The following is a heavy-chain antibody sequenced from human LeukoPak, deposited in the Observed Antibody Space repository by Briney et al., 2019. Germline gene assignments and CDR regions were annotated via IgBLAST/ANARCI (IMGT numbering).Heavy chain of an antibody. CDR2: ISGNAASI. CDR1: GFTFSNYE. V-gene: IGHV3-48*03. Sequence: GGSLRLSCAASGFTFSNYEMNWVRQAPGKGLEWLSYISGNAASIYYADSVQGRFTISRDNAKNSLYLEMNSLRATDTAVYYCARMTTVTHYWGQGTLVTVSS. D-gene: IGHD4-17*01. CDR3: ARMTTVTHY. J-gene: IGHJ4*02.